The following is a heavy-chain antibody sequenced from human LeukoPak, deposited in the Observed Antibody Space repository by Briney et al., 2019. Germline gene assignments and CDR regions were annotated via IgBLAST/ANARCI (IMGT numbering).Heavy chain of an antibody. CDR3: ARDQEDSGTDY. V-gene: IGHV4-59*12. J-gene: IGHJ4*02. Sequence: PSETLSLTCTVSGGSISSYYWSWIRQPPGKGLEWIGYIYYSGSTYYNPSLKSRVTISLDTSKNQFSLKLSSVTAADTAVYYCARDQEDSGTDYWGQGTLVTVSS. CDR2: IYYSGST. CDR1: GGSISSYY. D-gene: IGHD3-10*01.